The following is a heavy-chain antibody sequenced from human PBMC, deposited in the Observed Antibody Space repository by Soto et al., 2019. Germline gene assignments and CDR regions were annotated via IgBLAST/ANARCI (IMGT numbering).Heavy chain of an antibody. V-gene: IGHV4-4*02. Sequence: SETLSLTCAVSGGSISSSNWWSWVRQPQGKGLEWIGEIYHSGSTNYNPSLKSRVTISVDKSKNQFSLKLSSVTAADTAVYYCARVEGYTPNRFDPWGQGTLVTVSS. CDR3: ARVEGYTPNRFDP. J-gene: IGHJ5*02. D-gene: IGHD2-2*02. CDR2: IYHSGST. CDR1: GGSISSSNW.